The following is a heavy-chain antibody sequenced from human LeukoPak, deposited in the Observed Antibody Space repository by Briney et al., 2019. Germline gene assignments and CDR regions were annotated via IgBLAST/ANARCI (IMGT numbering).Heavy chain of an antibody. V-gene: IGHV3-21*01. J-gene: IGHJ4*02. CDR3: ARGHIVVVPANIDY. CDR2: ISSSSSYI. Sequence: GGSLRLSCAASGFAFSSYSMNWVRQAPGKGLEWVSSISSSSSYIYYADSVKGRFTVSRDNAKNSLYLQMNSLRAEDTAVYYCARGHIVVVPANIDYWGQGTLVTVSS. D-gene: IGHD2-2*01. CDR1: GFAFSSYS.